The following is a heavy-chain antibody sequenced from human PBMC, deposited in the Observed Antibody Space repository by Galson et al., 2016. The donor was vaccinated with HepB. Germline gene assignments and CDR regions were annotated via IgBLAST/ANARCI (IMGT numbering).Heavy chain of an antibody. CDR3: ARDSGNYPRSFDR. V-gene: IGHV3-11*04. Sequence: SLRLSCAASGFTFSASYMSWLRQAPGKGLEWISYITSTASTIYYADSVKGRFTVSRDNDKNSLYLEMSGLSAEDTAVYYCARDSGNYPRSFDRWGQGTLVTVSS. CDR1: GFTFSASY. CDR2: ITSTASTI. J-gene: IGHJ4*02. D-gene: IGHD1-26*01.